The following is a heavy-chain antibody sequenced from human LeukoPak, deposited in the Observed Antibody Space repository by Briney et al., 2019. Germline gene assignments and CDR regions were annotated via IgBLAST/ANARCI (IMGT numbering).Heavy chain of an antibody. V-gene: IGHV6-1*01. CDR3: ARETISGYSSSWYDY. Sequence: SQTLSLTCAIPGDSVSSNSAAWNWIRQSPSRGLEWLGRTYYRSKWYNDYAVSVKSRITINPGTSKNQFSLQLNSVTPEDTAAYYCARETISGYSSSWYDYWGQGTLVTVSS. CDR1: GDSVSSNSAA. J-gene: IGHJ4*02. CDR2: TYYRSKWYN. D-gene: IGHD6-13*01.